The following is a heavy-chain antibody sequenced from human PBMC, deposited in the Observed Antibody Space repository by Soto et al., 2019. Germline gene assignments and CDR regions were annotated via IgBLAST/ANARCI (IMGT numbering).Heavy chain of an antibody. CDR2: IIPIFGTA. CDR1: GGTFSSYA. CDR3: ARDSGRDPRITMFGVGYMDV. J-gene: IGHJ6*03. Sequence: ASVKVSCKASGGTFSSYAISWVRQAPGQGLEWMGGIIPIFGTANYAQKFQGRVTITADESTSTAYMELSSLRSEDTAVYYWARDSGRDPRITMFGVGYMDVWGKGTTVTVSS. D-gene: IGHD3-3*01. V-gene: IGHV1-69*13.